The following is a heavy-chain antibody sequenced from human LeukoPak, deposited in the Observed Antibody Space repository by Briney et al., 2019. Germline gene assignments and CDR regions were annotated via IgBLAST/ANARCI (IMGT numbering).Heavy chain of an antibody. Sequence: ASVKVSCKASGGTFSSYGISWVRQALGQGLEWMGRIIPILGTVNYAQNFQGRVTITTDESTRTAYMDVSSLRSEDTAVYYCARVNFDHAFDIWGQGTMVTVSS. V-gene: IGHV1-69*11. CDR3: ARVNFDHAFDI. J-gene: IGHJ3*02. D-gene: IGHD3-9*01. CDR1: GGTFSSYG. CDR2: IIPILGTV.